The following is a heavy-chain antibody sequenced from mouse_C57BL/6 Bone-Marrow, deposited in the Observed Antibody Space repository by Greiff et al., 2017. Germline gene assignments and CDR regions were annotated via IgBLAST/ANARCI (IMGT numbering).Heavy chain of an antibody. CDR3: AREGDGNYFFAY. CDR2: IYPGSGNT. Sequence: QVQLQQSGAELVRPGASVKLSCKASGYTFTDYYINWVKQRPGQGLEWIARIYPGSGNTYYNEKFKGKATLTAEKSSSTAYMQLSSLTSEDSAVYFCAREGDGNYFFAYWGQGTLVTVSA. V-gene: IGHV1-76*01. J-gene: IGHJ3*01. CDR1: GYTFTDYY. D-gene: IGHD2-1*01.